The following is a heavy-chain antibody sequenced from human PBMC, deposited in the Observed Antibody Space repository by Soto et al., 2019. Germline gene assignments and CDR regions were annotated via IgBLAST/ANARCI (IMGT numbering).Heavy chain of an antibody. CDR1: GYTFTNYG. J-gene: IGHJ4*02. CDR3: ARDLAAWDIALVPYFDY. V-gene: IGHV1-18*01. Sequence: QVQLVQSGAEVKKPGASVKVSCKASGYTFTNYGFSCVRQAPEQGLEWLGWISAYNGNTKYADNLQGRVTMTTDTSTTKAYMELGSLTSGDTAVYYCARDLAAWDIALVPYFDYWGQGTLVTFSS. D-gene: IGHD1-26*01. CDR2: ISAYNGNT.